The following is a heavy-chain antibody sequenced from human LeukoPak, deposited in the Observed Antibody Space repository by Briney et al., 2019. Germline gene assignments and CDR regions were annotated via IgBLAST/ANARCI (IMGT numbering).Heavy chain of an antibody. CDR1: GYSISSGYY. V-gene: IGHV4-38-2*02. Sequence: SETLSLTCTVSGYSISSGYYWGWIRQPPGKGLEWIGSIYHSGSTYYNPSLKSRVTISGDTSKNQFSLKLSSVTAADTAVYYCARDIKRCSSTSCLRFFDIWGQGTMVTVSS. J-gene: IGHJ3*02. CDR3: ARDIKRCSSTSCLRFFDI. D-gene: IGHD2-2*01. CDR2: IYHSGST.